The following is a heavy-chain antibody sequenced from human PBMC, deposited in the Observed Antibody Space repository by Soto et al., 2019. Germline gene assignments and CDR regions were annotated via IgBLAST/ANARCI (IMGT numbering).Heavy chain of an antibody. J-gene: IGHJ4*02. D-gene: IGHD6-19*01. V-gene: IGHV4-34*01. CDR3: ARGPANSTGNDY. CDR2: INHSGST. Sequence: QVQLQQWGAGLLKPSETLSLTCAVYGGSFSGYYWSVIRQPPGKGLEGIGEINHSGSTNYNPSLKSRVTISVDTSKQQFSLKLSSVTAADTAVYYCARGPANSTGNDYWGQGTLVTVSS. CDR1: GGSFSGYY.